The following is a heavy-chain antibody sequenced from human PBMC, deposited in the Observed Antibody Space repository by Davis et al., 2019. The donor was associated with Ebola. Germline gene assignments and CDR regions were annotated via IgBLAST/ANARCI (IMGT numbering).Heavy chain of an antibody. V-gene: IGHV1-69*10. CDR3: GTGDVIDI. Sequence: SVKVSCKASGGTFSSYAISWVRQAPGQGLEWMGGIIPILGIANYARKFQGRVTITADESTSTAYMELSSLRSEDTAVYYCGTGDVIDIWGQGTTVTVSS. J-gene: IGHJ3*02. CDR1: GGTFSSYA. D-gene: IGHD1-1*01. CDR2: IIPILGIA.